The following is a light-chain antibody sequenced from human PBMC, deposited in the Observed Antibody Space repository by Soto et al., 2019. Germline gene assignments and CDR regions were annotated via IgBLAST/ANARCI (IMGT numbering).Light chain of an antibody. V-gene: IGLV1-40*01. CDR2: GNT. CDR1: SSNIGAGYD. CDR3: HSSDSGLGV. J-gene: IGLJ2*01. Sequence: QSVLTQPPSVSGAPGQRVTISCTGSSSNIGAGYDVHWYQQLPGTAPKLLIYGNTNRPSGVPDRFSGSKSGTSASLAITGLLAEDEADYYCHSSDSGLGVFGGGTKLTVL.